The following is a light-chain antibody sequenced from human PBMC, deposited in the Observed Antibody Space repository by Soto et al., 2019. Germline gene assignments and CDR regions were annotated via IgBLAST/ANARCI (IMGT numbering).Light chain of an antibody. Sequence: QAVLPQPPSAPGTPGQRVTISCSGSSSNIGSNTVNWYQQLPGTAPKLLIYTNDQRPSGVPDRFSGSKSGTSASLSISGLQFEDAADDDWSSWDDNLDAEVFGAGTKVTVL. CDR3: SSWDDNLDAEV. CDR2: TND. V-gene: IGLV1-44*01. CDR1: SSNIGSNT. J-gene: IGLJ1*01.